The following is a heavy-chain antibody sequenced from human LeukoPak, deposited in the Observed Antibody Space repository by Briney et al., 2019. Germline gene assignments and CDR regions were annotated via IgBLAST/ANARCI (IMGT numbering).Heavy chain of an antibody. D-gene: IGHD3-10*01. CDR1: GFTFSSYA. CDR2: ISGSGGFT. V-gene: IGHV3-23*01. Sequence: GGSLRLSCAASGFTFSSYAMAWVRQAPGKGLEWVSAISGSGGFTYYADSVKGRFTISRDNSKTTLYLQMNSLRAEDTAVYYCAKDAFHYYGSGSYYNNWGQGTLVTVSS. J-gene: IGHJ4*02. CDR3: AKDAFHYYGSGSYYNN.